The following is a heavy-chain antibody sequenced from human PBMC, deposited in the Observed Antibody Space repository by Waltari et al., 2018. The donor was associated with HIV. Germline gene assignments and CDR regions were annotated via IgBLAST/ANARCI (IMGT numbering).Heavy chain of an antibody. D-gene: IGHD2-2*01. J-gene: IGHJ4*02. Sequence: QVQLQQWGAGLLKPSETLSLTCAVYGASFSGYYWTWIRQPPGKWLEWIGEINHRGSTNYNPSLKSRVTISVDTSKNQFSLKLSSVTAADTAVYYCARGSIVLVPAATNYFDYWGQGTLVTVSS. CDR2: INHRGST. V-gene: IGHV4-34*01. CDR3: ARGSIVLVPAATNYFDY. CDR1: GASFSGYY.